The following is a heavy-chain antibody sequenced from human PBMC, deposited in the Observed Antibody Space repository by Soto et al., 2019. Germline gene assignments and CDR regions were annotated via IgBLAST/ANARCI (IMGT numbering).Heavy chain of an antibody. J-gene: IGHJ6*02. D-gene: IGHD5-12*01. CDR2: ISGSGGST. V-gene: IGHV3-23*01. CDR3: AKNRGYDFIGYYSYGMDV. CDR1: GFTFSSYA. Sequence: EVQLLESGGGLVQPGGSLRLSCAASGFTFSSYAMSWVRQAPGKGLEWVSAISGSGGSTYYADSVKGRFTISRDNSKNTLYLQMNSLRAEDTAVYYCAKNRGYDFIGYYSYGMDVWGQGTTVTVSS.